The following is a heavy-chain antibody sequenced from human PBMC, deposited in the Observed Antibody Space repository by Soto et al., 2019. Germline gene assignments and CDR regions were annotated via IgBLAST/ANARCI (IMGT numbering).Heavy chain of an antibody. V-gene: IGHV1-69*13. Sequence: ASVKVSCKASGGTFSSYGISWVRQAPGQGLEWMGGIIPIFGTANYAQKFQGRVRITADESTSTAYMGLSSLRSEDTAIYYCARSREDYEGSSWYVVDYWGQGTLVTVSS. CDR1: GGTFSSYG. J-gene: IGHJ4*02. CDR2: IIPIFGTA. CDR3: ARSREDYEGSSWYVVDY. D-gene: IGHD6-13*01.